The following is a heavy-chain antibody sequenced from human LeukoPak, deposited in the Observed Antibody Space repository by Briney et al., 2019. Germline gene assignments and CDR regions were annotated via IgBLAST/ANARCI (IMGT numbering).Heavy chain of an antibody. CDR1: GGSFSGYY. D-gene: IGHD5-18*01. CDR3: ARGPPPYIQLWSAYYYYGMDV. Sequence: SETLSLTCAVYGGSFSGYYWSWIRQPPGKGLEWIGEINHSGSTNYNPSPKSRVTISVDTSKNQFSLKLSSVTAADTAVYYCARGPPPYIQLWSAYYYYGMDVWGQGTTVTVSS. J-gene: IGHJ6*02. CDR2: INHSGST. V-gene: IGHV4-34*01.